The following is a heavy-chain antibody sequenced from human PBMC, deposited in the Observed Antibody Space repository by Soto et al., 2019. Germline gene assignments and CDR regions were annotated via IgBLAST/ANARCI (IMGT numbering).Heavy chain of an antibody. CDR2: IIPIFCTA. D-gene: IGHD5-18*01. CDR1: GGTFSSYA. Sequence: QVQLVQSGAEVKKPGSSVKVSCKASGGTFSSYAISWVRQAPGQGLEWMGGIIPIFCTANYAQKFQGRVTITADESTSTAYMELSSLRSEDTAVYYCAAGDTAMVEGYYYGMDVWGQGTTVTVSS. V-gene: IGHV1-69*01. J-gene: IGHJ6*02. CDR3: AAGDTAMVEGYYYGMDV.